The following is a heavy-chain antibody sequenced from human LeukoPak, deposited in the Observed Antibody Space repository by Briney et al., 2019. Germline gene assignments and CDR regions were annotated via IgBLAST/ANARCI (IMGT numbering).Heavy chain of an antibody. J-gene: IGHJ4*02. CDR1: GFTFSSYS. V-gene: IGHV3-21*01. CDR2: ISSSSSYI. D-gene: IGHD6-6*01. Sequence: KSGGSLRLSCAASGFTFSSYSMNWVRQAPGKGLEWVSSISSSSSYIYYADSVKGRFTISRDNAKNSLYLQMNSLRAEDTAVYYCARVVKDSSYECSYFDYWGQGTLVTVSS. CDR3: ARVVKDSSYECSYFDY.